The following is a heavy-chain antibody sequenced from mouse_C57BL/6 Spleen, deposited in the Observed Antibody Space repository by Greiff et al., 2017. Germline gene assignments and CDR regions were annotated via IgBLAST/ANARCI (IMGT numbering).Heavy chain of an antibody. Sequence: QVQLQQSGAELAKPGASVKLSCKASGYTFTSYWMHWVKQRPGQGLEWIGYINPSSGYTKYNQKFKDKATLTGDKSSSTAYMQLSSLTYEDSAVYDCARGDYYGSSGYWGQGTTLTVSS. CDR3: ARGDYYGSSGY. CDR2: INPSSGYT. CDR1: GYTFTSYW. D-gene: IGHD1-1*01. J-gene: IGHJ2*01. V-gene: IGHV1-7*01.